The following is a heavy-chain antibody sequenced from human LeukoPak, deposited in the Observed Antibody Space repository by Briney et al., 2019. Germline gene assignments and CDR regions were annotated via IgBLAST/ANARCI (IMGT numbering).Heavy chain of an antibody. CDR1: GGTFSSYG. J-gene: IGHJ4*02. CDR2: IIPIFGTA. V-gene: IGHV1-69*05. Sequence: SVKVSCKASGGTFSSYGISWVRQAPGQGLEWMGRIIPIFGTAYYAQKFQGRVTITTDESTSTAYMELSSLRSEDTAVCYCARDAYDSSGYYLVDYWGQGTLVTVSS. D-gene: IGHD3-22*01. CDR3: ARDAYDSSGYYLVDY.